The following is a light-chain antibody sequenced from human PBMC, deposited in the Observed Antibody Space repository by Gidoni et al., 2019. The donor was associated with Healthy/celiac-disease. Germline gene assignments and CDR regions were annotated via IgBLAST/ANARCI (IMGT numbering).Light chain of an antibody. J-gene: IGKJ1*01. CDR2: LGS. CDR3: MQDLQTPT. V-gene: IGKV2-28*01. Sequence: DIVVTQSPLSMPVTPGEPASISCRTSQSLLHSNGYNYLEWYLQKPGQSPQLLIYLGSNRAAGGPDRFSGSGSGTDCTLKISRVEAEDVGVYYCMQDLQTPTFXXXTKVEIK. CDR1: QSLLHSNGYNY.